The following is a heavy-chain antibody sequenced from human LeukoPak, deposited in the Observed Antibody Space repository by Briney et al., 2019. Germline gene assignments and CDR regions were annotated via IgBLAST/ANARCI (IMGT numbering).Heavy chain of an antibody. CDR2: IYNSATT. V-gene: IGHV4-59*11. J-gene: IGHJ3*01. CDR1: GDSIRSHY. D-gene: IGHD5-24*01. Sequence: SETLPLTCTVSGDSIRSHYCAWIRQPPGKGLEWIGHIYNSATTDYNPSFKSRATISLDTSKKQFSLKMTSVTALDSAVYYCARGGEGYNDDAFEVWGLGTAVTVSS. CDR3: ARGGEGYNDDAFEV.